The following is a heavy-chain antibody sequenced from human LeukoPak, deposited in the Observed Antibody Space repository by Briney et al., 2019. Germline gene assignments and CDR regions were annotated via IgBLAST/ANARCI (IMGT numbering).Heavy chain of an antibody. V-gene: IGHV4-30-4*07. Sequence: NPSETLSLTCAVSGGSISSGGYSWSWIRQPPGKGLEWIGYIYHSGSTYYNPSLKSRVTISVDTSKNQLSLKLSSVTAADTAVYYCARGSGMATIQGDDAFDIWGQGTMVTVSS. D-gene: IGHD5-24*01. J-gene: IGHJ3*02. CDR1: GGSISSGGYS. CDR2: IYHSGST. CDR3: ARGSGMATIQGDDAFDI.